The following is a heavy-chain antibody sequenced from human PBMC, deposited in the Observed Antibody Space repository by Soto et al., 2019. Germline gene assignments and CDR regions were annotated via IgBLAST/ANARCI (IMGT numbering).Heavy chain of an antibody. J-gene: IGHJ6*02. CDR2: ISAYNGNT. V-gene: IGHV1-18*01. CDR1: GYTFNSYG. Sequence: ASVKVSCKASGYTFNSYGISWVRQAPGQGLEWMGWISAYNGNTNYAQKLQDRVTMTTDTSTSTAYMELRSLRSDDTAVYYCARPLYTGTNSYYYGMDVWGQGTTVTVSS. CDR3: ARPLYTGTNSYYYGMDV. D-gene: IGHD3-10*01.